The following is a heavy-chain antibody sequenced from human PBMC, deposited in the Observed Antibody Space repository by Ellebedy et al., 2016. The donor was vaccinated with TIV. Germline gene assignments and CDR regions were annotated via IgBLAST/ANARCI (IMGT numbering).Heavy chain of an antibody. J-gene: IGHJ5*02. Sequence: SETLSLTXTVSGGSISSSNIYWGWIRQPPGKGLEWIGHIHASGNTNSNPSLKSRVTMSVDTSKKQFSLKMTSVTAADTAVYYCARDGWTCSSASCQFDPWGQGTLVIVSS. CDR3: ARDGWTCSSASCQFDP. CDR2: IHASGNT. V-gene: IGHV4-61*05. CDR1: GGSISSSNIY. D-gene: IGHD2-2*01.